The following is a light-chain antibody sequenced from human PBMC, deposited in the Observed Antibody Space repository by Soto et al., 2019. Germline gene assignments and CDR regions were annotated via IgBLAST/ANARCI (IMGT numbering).Light chain of an antibody. CDR2: GAV. CDR1: QSVSSN. CDR3: QQYNDWPLT. J-gene: IGKJ1*01. V-gene: IGKV3-15*01. Sequence: EILMTQSPVTLSVSPGERATLSCRASQSVSSNLAWYQQKPGLAPSLLIYGAVTRATGIPARFSGTGSGTEFTLTISSLQSEDFALYYCQQYNDWPLTFGQGTKVEI.